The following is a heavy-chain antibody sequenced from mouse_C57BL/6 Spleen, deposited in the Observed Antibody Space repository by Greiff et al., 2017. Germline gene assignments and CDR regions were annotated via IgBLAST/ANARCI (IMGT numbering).Heavy chain of an antibody. CDR1: GYAFTNYL. CDR2: INPGSGGT. D-gene: IGHD3-2*02. Sequence: QVQLQQSGAELVRPGTSVKVSCKASGYAFTNYLIEWVKQRPGQGLEWIGVINPGSGGTNYNEKFKGKATLTADKSSSTAYMQLSSLTSEDSAVYFCARNPRLGFDYWGQGTMLTVSS. V-gene: IGHV1-54*01. J-gene: IGHJ2*01. CDR3: ARNPRLGFDY.